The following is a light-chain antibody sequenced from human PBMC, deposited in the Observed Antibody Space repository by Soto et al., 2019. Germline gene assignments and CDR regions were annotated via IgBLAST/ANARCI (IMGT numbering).Light chain of an antibody. V-gene: IGKV3-20*01. J-gene: IGKJ1*01. CDR3: RQYGNSFVG. CDR2: DAS. Sequence: VVLTQSPGTLSLSPGQIATLSFSASQSVSSYLAWYQQKPGQAPRLLIYDASNRATGIPARFSGSGSGTDFTLIISRLEPEDFAVYYCRQYGNSFVGFGQGTKVDIK. CDR1: QSVSSY.